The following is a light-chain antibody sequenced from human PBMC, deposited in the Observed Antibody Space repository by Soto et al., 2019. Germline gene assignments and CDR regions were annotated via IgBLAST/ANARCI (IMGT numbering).Light chain of an antibody. J-gene: IGKJ2*01. V-gene: IGKV3-20*01. CDR3: QQYGASPPVYA. CDR1: RSDRNTY. CDR2: GAS. Sequence: EIVLTQSLGTLSLSPGERATLSCRTSRSDRNTYLAWYQQKPGQAPRLLIYGASSRATGIPDRFSGSGSGTDFTLTISRLEPEDFAVYYCQQYGASPPVYAFGQGTKLEIK.